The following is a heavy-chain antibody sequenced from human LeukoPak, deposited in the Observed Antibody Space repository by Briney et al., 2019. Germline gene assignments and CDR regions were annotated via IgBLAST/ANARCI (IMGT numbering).Heavy chain of an antibody. V-gene: IGHV3-74*01. Sequence: GGSLRLSCAASGFTFGSFWMHWVRQAPGKGLVWVSRINRDGSSATYADSVMGRLTISRDNAKSTLYLEINSLRAEDTAVYCCAREDSGSYHPDRWGQGALVTVSS. CDR3: AREDSGSYHPDR. D-gene: IGHD1-26*01. J-gene: IGHJ4*02. CDR2: INRDGSSA. CDR1: GFTFGSFW.